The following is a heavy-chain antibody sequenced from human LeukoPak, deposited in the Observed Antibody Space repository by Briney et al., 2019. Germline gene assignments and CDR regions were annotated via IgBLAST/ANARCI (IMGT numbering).Heavy chain of an antibody. V-gene: IGHV3-30*18. D-gene: IGHD6-13*01. CDR2: ISYDGSNK. J-gene: IGHJ4*02. CDR3: AKERVPGSWWGVFFDY. CDR1: GFTFSNYG. Sequence: PGGSLRLSCAASGFTFSNYGMNWVRQAPGKGLEWVAMISYDGSNKYYVDSVKGRFTISRDNSKNTLYLQMNSLRAEDTAVYYRAKERVPGSWWGVFFDYWGQGTLVTVSS.